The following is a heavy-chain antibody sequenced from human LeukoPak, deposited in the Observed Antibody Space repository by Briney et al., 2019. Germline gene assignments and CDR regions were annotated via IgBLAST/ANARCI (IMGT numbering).Heavy chain of an antibody. CDR3: ARHEDTALVVSPFDY. Sequence: PSVTLSLTCTVSGGSISTYYWSWIRQPPGKGLEWIGYVYYSGSTNSNPSLKSRVIISVDTSKNQFSLKLSSVTAADTAVYYCARHEDTALVVSPFDYWGQGTLVTVSS. CDR2: VYYSGST. V-gene: IGHV4-59*01. D-gene: IGHD5-18*01. CDR1: GGSISTYY. J-gene: IGHJ4*02.